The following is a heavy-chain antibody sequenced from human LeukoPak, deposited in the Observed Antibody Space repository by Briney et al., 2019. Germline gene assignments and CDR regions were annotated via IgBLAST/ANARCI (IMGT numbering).Heavy chain of an antibody. Sequence: PGGSLRLSCAASGFTFSNAWMSWVRQAPGKGLEWVGRIKSKTYGGTADYPAPVKGRFTISRDNSKNTVHLQMSSLRADDTAVYYCVKDWRRASFFDPWGQGTLVTVSS. CDR3: VKDWRRASFFDP. V-gene: IGHV3-15*05. CDR1: GFTFSNAW. CDR2: IKSKTYGGTA. J-gene: IGHJ5*02. D-gene: IGHD2-21*01.